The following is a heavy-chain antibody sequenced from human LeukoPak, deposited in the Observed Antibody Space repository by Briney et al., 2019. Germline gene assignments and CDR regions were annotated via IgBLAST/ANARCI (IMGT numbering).Heavy chain of an antibody. CDR1: GYTFTSYG. J-gene: IGHJ6*03. Sequence: ASVKVSCKASGYTFTSYGISWVRQAPGQGLEWMGWISAYNGNTNYAQKFQGRVTMTRDTSISTAYMELSRLRSDDTAVYYCARDFYYDSTGQGVYYYYMDVWGKGTTVTISS. D-gene: IGHD3-22*01. CDR2: ISAYNGNT. V-gene: IGHV1-18*01. CDR3: ARDFYYDSTGQGVYYYYMDV.